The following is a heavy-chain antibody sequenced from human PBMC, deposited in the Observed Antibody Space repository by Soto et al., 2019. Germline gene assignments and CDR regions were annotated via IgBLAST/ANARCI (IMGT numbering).Heavy chain of an antibody. J-gene: IGHJ4*02. CDR3: AKYSRVGATTSDFDY. D-gene: IGHD1-26*01. CDR1: GFTFSSYA. V-gene: IGHV3-23*01. Sequence: PGGSLRLSCAASGFTFSSYAMSWVRQAPGKGLEWVSAISGSGGSTYYADSVKGRLTISRDNSKNTLYLQMNSLRAEDTAVYYCAKYSRVGATTSDFDYWGQGTLVTVSS. CDR2: ISGSGGST.